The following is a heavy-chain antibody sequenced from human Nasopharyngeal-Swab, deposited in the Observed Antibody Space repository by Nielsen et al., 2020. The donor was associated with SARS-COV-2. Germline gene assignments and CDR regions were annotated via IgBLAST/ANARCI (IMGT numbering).Heavy chain of an antibody. D-gene: IGHD3-22*01. V-gene: IGHV1-24*01. Sequence: ASVKVSCQVSGYTLTELSMHWVRQAPGKGLEWMGGFDPEDGETIYAQKFQGRVTMTEDTSTDTAYMELSSLRSDDTAVYYCARLLYYYDSSGYPDYWGQGTLVTVSS. CDR1: GYTLTELS. CDR2: FDPEDGET. CDR3: ARLLYYYDSSGYPDY. J-gene: IGHJ4*02.